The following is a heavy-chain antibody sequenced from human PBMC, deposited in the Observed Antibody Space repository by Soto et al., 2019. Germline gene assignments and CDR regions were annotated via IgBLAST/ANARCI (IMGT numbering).Heavy chain of an antibody. CDR3: ARKDKSGYFNWFDP. CDR1: GYRFTSYW. D-gene: IGHD3-22*01. Sequence: GESLKISCRTSGYRFTSYWIAWVRQIPGKGLEWMGIIFPSDSDTRYSPSFQGQVTISADRSTSTVFLQWASLKASDTAVYFCARKDKSGYFNWFDPWGQGTLVTVSS. CDR2: IFPSDSDT. J-gene: IGHJ5*02. V-gene: IGHV5-51*01.